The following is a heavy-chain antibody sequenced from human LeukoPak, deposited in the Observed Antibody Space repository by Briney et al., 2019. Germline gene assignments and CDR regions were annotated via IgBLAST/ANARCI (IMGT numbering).Heavy chain of an antibody. CDR1: GFTFSSYG. J-gene: IGHJ6*03. Sequence: GGSLRLSCAASGFTFSSYGMHWVRQAPGKGLEWVAFIRYDGNNKYYADSVKGRFTISRDNSRNTLSVQMNSLRAEDTAVYYCAKDAGATTPYYYYMDVWGKGTTVTISS. CDR3: AKDAGATTPYYYYMDV. CDR2: IRYDGNNK. D-gene: IGHD1-26*01. V-gene: IGHV3-30*02.